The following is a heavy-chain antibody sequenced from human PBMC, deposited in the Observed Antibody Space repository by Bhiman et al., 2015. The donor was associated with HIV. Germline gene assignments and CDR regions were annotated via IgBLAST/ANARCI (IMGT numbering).Heavy chain of an antibody. CDR2: IRYDGSHK. D-gene: IGHD6-6*01. CDR1: AFTFSSYG. V-gene: IGHV3-30*02. J-gene: IGHJ6*02. Sequence: QVRLVESGGGVVQPGGSLRLSCAASAFTFSSYGMYWVRQAPGKGLEWVAFIRYDGSHKYYADSVKGRFTISRDNSQNTLYLQMNSLRAEDTAVYFCVKDSRPLYSSSSGHYYYYGMDVWGQGTTVTVSS. CDR3: VKDSRPLYSSSSGHYYYYGMDV.